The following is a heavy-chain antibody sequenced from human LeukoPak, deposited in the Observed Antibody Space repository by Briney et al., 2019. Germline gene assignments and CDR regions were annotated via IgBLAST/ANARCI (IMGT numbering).Heavy chain of an antibody. Sequence: GGSLRLSCAASGFTYRRYWMHWVRQAPGKGLVWVSRIKSDGSTNYADSVKGRFTISRDNAKNTVSLQMNSLRAEDTGVYYCARAPAEIGGYYPEYFRHWGQGTLVTVSS. V-gene: IGHV3-74*01. CDR1: GFTYRRYW. D-gene: IGHD3-22*01. CDR3: ARAPAEIGGYYPEYFRH. CDR2: IKSDGST. J-gene: IGHJ1*01.